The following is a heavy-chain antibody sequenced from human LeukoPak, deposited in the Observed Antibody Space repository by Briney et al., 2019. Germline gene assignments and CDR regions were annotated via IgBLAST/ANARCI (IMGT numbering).Heavy chain of an antibody. Sequence: PGGSLRLSCAASGFTFSSYAMHWVRQAPGKGLEWVAVISYDGSNKYYADSVEGRFTISRDNSKNTLYLQMNSLRAEDTAVYYCARDRDSVPAALIMSPDPLLDYWGQGTLVTVSS. J-gene: IGHJ4*02. CDR2: ISYDGSNK. D-gene: IGHD2-2*01. V-gene: IGHV3-30-3*01. CDR3: ARDRDSVPAALIMSPDPLLDY. CDR1: GFTFSSYA.